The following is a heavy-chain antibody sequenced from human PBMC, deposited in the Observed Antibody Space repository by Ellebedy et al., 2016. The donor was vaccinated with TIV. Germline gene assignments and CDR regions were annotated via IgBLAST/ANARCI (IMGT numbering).Heavy chain of an antibody. D-gene: IGHD1-14*01. CDR3: ARDPEGVGPAFDV. CDR1: GFTFSSYA. Sequence: GESLKISCAASGFTFSSYAMSWVRQAPGKGLEWVSIISGTGGSTNYADSVKGRFTISRDNSKNTLYLQMNSLRAEDTAIYFCARDPEGVGPAFDVWGQGTMVTVSS. V-gene: IGHV3-23*01. J-gene: IGHJ3*01. CDR2: ISGTGGST.